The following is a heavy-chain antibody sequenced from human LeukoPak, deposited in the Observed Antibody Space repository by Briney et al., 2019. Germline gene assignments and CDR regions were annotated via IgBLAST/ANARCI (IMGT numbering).Heavy chain of an antibody. CDR2: ITGSGDNT. Sequence: GGSLRLSCAASGFMFTTYAMSWVRQAPGKGLEWVSFITGSGDNTYYADSVKGRFTISRGQSKNTLYLQMNSLRAEDTAIYYCAKALSRTAYSSYFDYWGQGTLVTVSS. V-gene: IGHV3-23*01. CDR3: AKALSRTAYSSYFDY. CDR1: GFMFTTYA. D-gene: IGHD3-9*01. J-gene: IGHJ4*02.